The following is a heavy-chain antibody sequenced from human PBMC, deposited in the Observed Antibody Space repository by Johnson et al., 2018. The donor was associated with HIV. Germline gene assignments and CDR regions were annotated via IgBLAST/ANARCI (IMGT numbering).Heavy chain of an antibody. CDR2: ISYDGSNK. CDR1: GFSFGSYG. V-gene: IGHV3-30*03. CDR3: ARSREEYGRWWGDAFDI. Sequence: QVQLVESGGGVVQPGRSLRVSCAASGFSFGSYGMHWVRQAPGKGLEWVAVISYDGSNKYYADSVKGRFTISRDNSKNTLYLQMNSLRAEDTAVYYCARSREEYGRWWGDAFDIWGQGTMVTVSS. J-gene: IGHJ3*02. D-gene: IGHD2-15*01.